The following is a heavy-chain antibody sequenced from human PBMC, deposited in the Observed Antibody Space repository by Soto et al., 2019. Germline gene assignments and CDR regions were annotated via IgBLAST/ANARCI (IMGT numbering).Heavy chain of an antibody. Sequence: SVKVSCKALGGTFDSYAVSWVRQAPGQGLEWVGGITPVFRAADYAQKFQGRVTITADLSTSTSYMELTSLRSDDTAVYYCARDARIALILSYYSLAVWGQGTTVTVSS. CDR1: GGTFDSYA. D-gene: IGHD2-21*01. J-gene: IGHJ6*02. CDR2: ITPVFRAA. CDR3: ARDARIALILSYYSLAV. V-gene: IGHV1-69*13.